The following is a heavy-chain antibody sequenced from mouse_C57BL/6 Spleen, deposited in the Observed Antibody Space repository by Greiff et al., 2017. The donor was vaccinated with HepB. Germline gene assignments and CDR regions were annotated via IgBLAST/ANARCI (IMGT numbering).Heavy chain of an antibody. Sequence: EVQLQQSGPELVKPGASVKISCKASGYTFTDYYMNWVKQSHGKSLEWIGDINPNNGGTSYNQKFKGKATLTVDKSSSTAYMELRSLTSEDSAVYYCARKARYAMDYWGQGTSVTVSS. CDR1: GYTFTDYY. CDR3: ARKARYAMDY. V-gene: IGHV1-26*01. CDR2: INPNNGGT. J-gene: IGHJ4*01.